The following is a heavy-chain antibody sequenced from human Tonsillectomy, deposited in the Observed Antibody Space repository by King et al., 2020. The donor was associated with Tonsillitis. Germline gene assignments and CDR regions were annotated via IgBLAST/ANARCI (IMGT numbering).Heavy chain of an antibody. D-gene: IGHD3-16*01. CDR2: MYYSGST. V-gene: IGHV4-39*01. CDR3: ARHPYDYLWGNHYWYFDL. J-gene: IGHJ2*01. Sequence: MQLQESGPGLVKPSETLSLTCTVSGGSISNNNYYWGWIRQPPGKGLEWIGSMYYSGSTYYNPSLKSRVTISVDTSKNQFSLELTSVTAADTAVYYCARHPYDYLWGNHYWYFDLWGRGTLVTVSS. CDR1: GGSISNNNYY.